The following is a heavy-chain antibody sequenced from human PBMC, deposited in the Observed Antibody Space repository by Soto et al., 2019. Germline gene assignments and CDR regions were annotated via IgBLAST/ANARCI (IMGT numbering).Heavy chain of an antibody. Sequence: QVQLQQWGAGLLKPSETLSLTCAVYGGSFSGYYWSWIRQPPGKGLEWIGEINHSGSTNYNPSLKSRVTISVDTSKNQFSLELSSVAAADTAVYYCARGDYYDSSGPHYYFDFWGQGTLVTVSS. CDR1: GGSFSGYY. V-gene: IGHV4-34*01. CDR2: INHSGST. CDR3: ARGDYYDSSGPHYYFDF. J-gene: IGHJ4*02. D-gene: IGHD3-22*01.